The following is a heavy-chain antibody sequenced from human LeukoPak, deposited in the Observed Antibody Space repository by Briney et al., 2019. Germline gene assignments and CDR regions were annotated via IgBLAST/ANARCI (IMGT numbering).Heavy chain of an antibody. CDR3: ARDRYNWNDKVHFDY. CDR2: ISSSSSYI. D-gene: IGHD1-20*01. J-gene: IGHJ4*02. CDR1: GFTFSSYS. Sequence: GGSLRLSCAASGFTFSSYSMNWVRQAPGKGLEWVSSISSSSSYIYYAGSVKGRFTISRDNAKNSLYLQMNSLRAEDTAVYYCARDRYNWNDKVHFDYWGQGTLVTVSS. V-gene: IGHV3-21*01.